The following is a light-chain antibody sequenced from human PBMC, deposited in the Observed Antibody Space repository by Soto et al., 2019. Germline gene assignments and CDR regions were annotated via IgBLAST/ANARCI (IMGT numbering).Light chain of an antibody. CDR2: KAS. CDR3: QQYNSYPYT. V-gene: IGKV1-5*03. J-gene: IGKJ2*01. CDR1: QSIGSW. Sequence: DIQMTQSPSTLPASVGDRVTITCRASQSIGSWLAWYQQKPGKAPKLVIYKASNLQSGVPSRFSASGSGTEFTLTINSTQPDDFATYYCQQYNSYPYTFGQGTKLEIK.